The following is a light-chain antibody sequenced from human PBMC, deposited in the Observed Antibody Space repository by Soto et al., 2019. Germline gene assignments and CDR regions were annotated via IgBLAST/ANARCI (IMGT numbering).Light chain of an antibody. V-gene: IGLV1-44*01. CDR3: ASWDDSLNGPV. Sequence: QSVLTQPPSASGTPGQRVTISCSGSSSNVGGNPVNWYQHVPTTAPKLLIYTNTQRPSGVPDRFSGSKSGTSASLAISGLQSEDEADSYCASWDDSLNGPVFGRGTKVTVL. CDR2: TNT. J-gene: IGLJ1*01. CDR1: SSNVGGNP.